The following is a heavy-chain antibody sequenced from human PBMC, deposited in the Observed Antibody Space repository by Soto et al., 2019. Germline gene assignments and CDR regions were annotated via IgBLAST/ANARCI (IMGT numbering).Heavy chain of an antibody. V-gene: IGHV3-23*01. D-gene: IGHD2-2*01. CDR1: GFTFSSYA. J-gene: IGHJ4*02. CDR3: AKLRFDCSSTSCYGSYYDY. CDR2: ISGSGGST. Sequence: PGGSLRLSCAASGFTFSSYAMSWVRQAPGKGLEWVSAISGSGGSTYYADSVKGRFTISRDNSKNTLYLQMNSLRAEDTAVYYCAKLRFDCSSTSCYGSYYDYWGQVTLVTVSS.